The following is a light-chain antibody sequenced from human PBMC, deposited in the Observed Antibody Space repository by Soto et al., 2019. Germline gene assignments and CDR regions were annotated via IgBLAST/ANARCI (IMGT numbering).Light chain of an antibody. CDR3: QQYHGYSVT. CDR1: QTIIFS. CDR2: DAS. V-gene: IGKV1-5*01. J-gene: IGKJ1*01. Sequence: DIQMTQSPSTLSASVGDRVTITCRASQTIIFSLAWYQQKPEKAPKLLIYDASTLQSGVPSRFSGSESVTEFILTIGGLQPDDFATYYCQQYHGYSVTFGQGTKVDIK.